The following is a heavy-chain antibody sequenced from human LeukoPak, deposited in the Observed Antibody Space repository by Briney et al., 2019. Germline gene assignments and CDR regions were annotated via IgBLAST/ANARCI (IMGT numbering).Heavy chain of an antibody. CDR3: ARVNLGRYCSGGSCSYYFDY. V-gene: IGHV1-69*06. Sequence: SVKVSCKASGGTFSSYAISWVRQAPGQGLEWMGGIIPIFGTANYAQKFQGRVTITADKSTSTAYMELSSLRSEDTAVYYRARVNLGRYCSGGSCSYYFDYWGQGTLVTVSS. CDR1: GGTFSSYA. J-gene: IGHJ4*02. CDR2: IIPIFGTA. D-gene: IGHD2-15*01.